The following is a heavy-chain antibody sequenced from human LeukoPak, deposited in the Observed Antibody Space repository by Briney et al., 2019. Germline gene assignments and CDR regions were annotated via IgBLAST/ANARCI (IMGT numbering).Heavy chain of an antibody. D-gene: IGHD2-15*01. CDR1: GFTFSSYN. CDR3: AKTFRYCSSGSCYSHLYYFDY. CDR2: ISGSGGST. Sequence: QLGGSLRLSCAASGFTFSSYNMNWVRQAPGKGLEWVSAISGSGGSTYYADSVKGRFTISRDNSKNTLYLQMNSLRAEDTAVYYCAKTFRYCSSGSCYSHLYYFDYWGQGTLVTVSS. V-gene: IGHV3-23*01. J-gene: IGHJ4*02.